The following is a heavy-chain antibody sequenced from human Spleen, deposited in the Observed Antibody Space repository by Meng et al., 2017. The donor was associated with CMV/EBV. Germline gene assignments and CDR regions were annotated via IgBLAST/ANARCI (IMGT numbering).Heavy chain of an antibody. J-gene: IGHJ5*02. CDR3: ARLGITIFGVVTGWFDP. CDR1: GGAISGYS. V-gene: IGHV4-4*07. D-gene: IGHD3-3*01. CDR2: ISSSGSI. Sequence: GQLQVSGPGRVKPSETLSLTCTVSGGAISGYSWTWIRQSAGKGLEWFGRISSSGSIDDNHSFRSRAIMSIDTSKNQFSLKLSSVTAADTAVYYCARLGITIFGVVTGWFDPWGQGTLVTVSS.